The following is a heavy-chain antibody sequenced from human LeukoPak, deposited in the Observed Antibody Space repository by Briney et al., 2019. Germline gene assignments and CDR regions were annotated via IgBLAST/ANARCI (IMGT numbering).Heavy chain of an antibody. Sequence: GGSLRPSCAGSRFIFSAYGMHRVRQAPGKGLEWVAVISPEGRNKYYGDSVKGRFTISRDNSNSTVYLQMNSLRSEYTGIYYCAKEVPPAFQIDYWGQGTLVSVSS. CDR1: RFIFSAYG. CDR2: ISPEGRNK. CDR3: AKEVPPAFQIDY. V-gene: IGHV3-30*18. J-gene: IGHJ4*02.